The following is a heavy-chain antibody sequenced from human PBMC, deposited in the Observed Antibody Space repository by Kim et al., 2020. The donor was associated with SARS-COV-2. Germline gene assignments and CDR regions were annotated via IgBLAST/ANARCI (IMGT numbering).Heavy chain of an antibody. CDR3: ARRDFWSTYPFDY. D-gene: IGHD3-3*01. J-gene: IGHJ4*02. Sequence: HYDESVKGRFTVSRDNSKNKIFLQMNSLTPDDTAVYYCARRDFWSTYPFDYWGQGTLVTVSS. V-gene: IGHV3-30*01.